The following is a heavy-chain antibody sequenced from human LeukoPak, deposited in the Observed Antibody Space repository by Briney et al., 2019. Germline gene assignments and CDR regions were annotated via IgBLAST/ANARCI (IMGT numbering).Heavy chain of an antibody. CDR1: GGPISNYY. CDR2: IYYHGST. D-gene: IGHD3-9*01. CDR3: ARGSIFGYYYYYMDV. V-gene: IGHV4-59*01. J-gene: IGHJ6*03. Sequence: PSETLSLTCTGSGGPISNYYWSWIRHAPAQGLKLIGSIYYHGSTNYNPSLKSRVTMSLDASKNQISLSLSSVTAADTAMYYCARGSIFGYYYYYMDVWGNGTTVTVSS.